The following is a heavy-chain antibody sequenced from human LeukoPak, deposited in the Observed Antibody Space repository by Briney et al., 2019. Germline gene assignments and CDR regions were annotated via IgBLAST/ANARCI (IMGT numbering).Heavy chain of an antibody. CDR3: AKARSYLVDAFDI. CDR1: GFTFSNYG. CDR2: ISGSGGIT. D-gene: IGHD1-26*01. J-gene: IGHJ3*02. V-gene: IGHV3-23*01. Sequence: GGSLRLSCAASGFTFSNYGMSWVRQAPGKGLEWVSTISGSGGITYYADSVKGRFTISRDSSKNTLYLQMNSLRAEDTAVYYCAKARSYLVDAFDIWGQGTMVTVSS.